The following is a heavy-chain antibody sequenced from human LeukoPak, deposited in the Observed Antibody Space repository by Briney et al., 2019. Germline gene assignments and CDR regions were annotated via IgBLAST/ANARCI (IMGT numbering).Heavy chain of an antibody. CDR2: FDPEDGET. D-gene: IGHD3-22*01. V-gene: IGHV1-24*01. J-gene: IGHJ4*02. CDR3: AISPYYDSSGTRDY. Sequence: ASVKVSCKVSGYTLTELSMHWVRQAPGKGLEWMGGFDPEDGETIYAQKFQGRVTMTEDTSTDTAYMELSSLRSEDTAVYYCAISPYYDSSGTRDYWGQGTLVTVSS. CDR1: GYTLTELS.